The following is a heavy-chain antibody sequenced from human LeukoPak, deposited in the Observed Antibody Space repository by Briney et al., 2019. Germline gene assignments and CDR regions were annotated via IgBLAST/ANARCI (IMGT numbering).Heavy chain of an antibody. V-gene: IGHV3-74*01. Sequence: GGSLRLSCAASGFTFSSYWMHWVRQAPGKGLVWVSRINSDGSSTSYADSVKGRFTISRDNAKNTLYLQMNSLRVEDTAVYYCAKPSGGSLFNFDNWGQGTMVTVSS. CDR1: GFTFSSYW. D-gene: IGHD3-16*01. CDR2: INSDGSST. J-gene: IGHJ3*02. CDR3: AKPSGGSLFNFDN.